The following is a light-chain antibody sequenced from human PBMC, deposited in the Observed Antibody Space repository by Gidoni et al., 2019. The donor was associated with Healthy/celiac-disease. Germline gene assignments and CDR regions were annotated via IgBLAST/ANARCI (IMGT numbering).Light chain of an antibody. J-gene: IGLJ3*02. CDR2: STN. Sequence: SISCSGSSSNIGSNTVNWYQQLPGTAPKLLIYSTNQRPSGVPDRFSGSKSGTSASLAISVLQSEDEADYYCAAWDDSLNGWVFGGGTKLTVL. CDR1: SSNIGSNT. CDR3: AAWDDSLNGWV. V-gene: IGLV1-44*01.